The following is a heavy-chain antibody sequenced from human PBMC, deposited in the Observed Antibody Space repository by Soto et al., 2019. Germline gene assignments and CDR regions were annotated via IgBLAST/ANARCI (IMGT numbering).Heavy chain of an antibody. CDR2: ISYDGSNK. V-gene: IGHV3-30-3*01. CDR1: GFPFSSYA. Sequence: GGSLRLSCAASGFPFSSYAMHLVRQSPGKGLEWVAFISYDGSNKYYADSVKGRFTISRENSKNTLYLQMNSLRAEDTAVYYCVRVTLYRTYAHDYWGQGSLVTV. CDR3: VRVTLYRTYAHDY. J-gene: IGHJ4*02. D-gene: IGHD2-2*02.